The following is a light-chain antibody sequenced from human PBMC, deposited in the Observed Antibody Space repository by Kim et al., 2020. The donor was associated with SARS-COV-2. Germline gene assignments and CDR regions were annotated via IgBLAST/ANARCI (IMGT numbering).Light chain of an antibody. Sequence: QSITSSCTGTSSDIGNYNFVSWSQQHPGKAPKLLIYDVSKRPSGVSDRFSGSKSGNTASLTISGLQAEDEADYYCSSHIGSSTWVFGGGTKLTVL. CDR2: DVS. CDR1: SSDIGNYNF. V-gene: IGLV2-14*04. J-gene: IGLJ3*02. CDR3: SSHIGSSTWV.